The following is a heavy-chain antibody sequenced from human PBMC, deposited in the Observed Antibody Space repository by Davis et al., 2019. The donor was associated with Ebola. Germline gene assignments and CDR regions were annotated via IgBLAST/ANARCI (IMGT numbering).Heavy chain of an antibody. CDR2: IYTGGST. V-gene: IGHV3-53*01. Sequence: GESLKISCAASGFSVSSNYMSWVRQAPGKGLEWVSVIYTGGSTYYSDSVKGRFTISRDNLKNTLYLQMNSLRAEDTAMYFCVKDLGGDGWGQGTLVTVSS. CDR1: GFSVSSNY. D-gene: IGHD3-16*01. J-gene: IGHJ4*02. CDR3: VKDLGGDG.